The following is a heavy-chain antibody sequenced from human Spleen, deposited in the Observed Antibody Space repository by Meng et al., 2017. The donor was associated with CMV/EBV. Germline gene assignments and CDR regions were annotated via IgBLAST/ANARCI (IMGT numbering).Heavy chain of an antibody. CDR2: ISFDASNK. Sequence: GESLKISCAASGFTFSSYEMNWVRQAPGKGLEWVAVISFDASNKRYADSVKGRFAISRDNSKDTLYLEMNSLRTEDTAVYYCARDAVVGPTSRSGIGYFDQWGQGTLVTVSS. CDR3: ARDAVVGPTSRSGIGYFDQ. V-gene: IGHV3-30*01. D-gene: IGHD1-26*01. CDR1: GFTFSSYE. J-gene: IGHJ4*02.